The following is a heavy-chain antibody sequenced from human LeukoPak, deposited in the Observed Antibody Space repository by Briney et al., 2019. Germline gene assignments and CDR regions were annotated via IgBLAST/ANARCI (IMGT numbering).Heavy chain of an antibody. CDR3: ARDVRYNWNDRINYYYMDV. V-gene: IGHV3-53*01. J-gene: IGHJ6*03. CDR1: GFTFSSFE. D-gene: IGHD1-1*01. Sequence: PGGSLRLSCAASGFTFSSFEMNWIRQAPGKGLEWVSVIYSGGSTYYADSVKGRFTISRDNSKNTLYLQMNSLRAEDTAVYYCARDVRYNWNDRINYYYMDVWGKGTTVTVSS. CDR2: IYSGGST.